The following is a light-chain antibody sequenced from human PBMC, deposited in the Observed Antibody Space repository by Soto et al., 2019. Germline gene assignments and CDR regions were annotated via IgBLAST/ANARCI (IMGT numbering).Light chain of an antibody. Sequence: HSALAQPPSASGPPGQSVTISCTGTSSDVGGYNYVSWYQQHPGKAPKLMIYEVTKRPSGVPDRFSGSKSGNTASLTVSGLQAEDEADYYCSSYAGSTPYVFGTGTKVTVL. J-gene: IGLJ1*01. V-gene: IGLV2-8*01. CDR1: SSDVGGYNY. CDR2: EVT. CDR3: SSYAGSTPYV.